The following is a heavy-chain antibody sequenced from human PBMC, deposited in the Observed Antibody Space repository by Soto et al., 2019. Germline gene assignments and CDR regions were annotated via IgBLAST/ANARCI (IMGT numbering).Heavy chain of an antibody. CDR3: ARAPLGYCSGDSCYYPYHFDY. Sequence: SETLSLTCTVSGGSTSSYYWSWIRQPPGQGLEWIGYIYYSGSSNYNPSLRSRVTVSVDTSKNQFSLKLSSVTAADTAVYYCARAPLGYCSGDSCYYPYHFDYWGQGNLVTVSS. D-gene: IGHD2-15*01. CDR2: IYYSGSS. V-gene: IGHV4-59*01. J-gene: IGHJ4*02. CDR1: GGSTSSYY.